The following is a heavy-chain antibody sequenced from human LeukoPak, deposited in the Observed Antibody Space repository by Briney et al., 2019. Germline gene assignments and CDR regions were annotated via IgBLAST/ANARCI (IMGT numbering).Heavy chain of an antibody. CDR3: ARRIHSNNWYLALDI. CDR2: MNPNSGDT. V-gene: IGHV1-8*02. CDR1: GYTFTSYG. J-gene: IGHJ3*02. D-gene: IGHD6-13*01. Sequence: GASVKVSCKASGYTFTSYGISWVRQAPGQGLEWMGWMNPNSGDTGYAQKFQGRVTMTRDTSITTAYMELSGLRSEDTAVYYCARRIHSNNWYLALDIWGQGTMVTVSS.